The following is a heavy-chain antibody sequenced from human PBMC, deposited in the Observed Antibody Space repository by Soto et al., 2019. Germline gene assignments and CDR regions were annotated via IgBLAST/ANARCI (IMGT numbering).Heavy chain of an antibody. CDR3: AKDLGPLGYCSSTSCYIYYGMDV. Sequence: GGSLRLSCAASGFTFSSYGMHWVRQAPGKGLEWVAVISYDGSNKYYADSVKGRFTISRDNSKNTLYLQMNSLRAEDTAVYYCAKDLGPLGYCSSTSCYIYYGMDVWGQGTTVTVSS. V-gene: IGHV3-30*18. D-gene: IGHD2-2*02. CDR2: ISYDGSNK. J-gene: IGHJ6*02. CDR1: GFTFSSYG.